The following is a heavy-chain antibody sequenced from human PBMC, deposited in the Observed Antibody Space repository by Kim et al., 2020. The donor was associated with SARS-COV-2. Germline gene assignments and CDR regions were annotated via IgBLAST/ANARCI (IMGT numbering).Heavy chain of an antibody. D-gene: IGHD2-15*01. CDR2: INGDGSST. Sequence: GGSLRLSCAASGFIFSPYWMHWVRQFPGKGLVWVSHINGDGSSTNYADSVKGRFTISRDNAKNTLYLQMNSLRVEDTAVYYCARAGWQMAQFFDYWGHGT. CDR1: GFIFSPYW. V-gene: IGHV3-74*01. CDR3: ARAGWQMAQFFDY. J-gene: IGHJ4*01.